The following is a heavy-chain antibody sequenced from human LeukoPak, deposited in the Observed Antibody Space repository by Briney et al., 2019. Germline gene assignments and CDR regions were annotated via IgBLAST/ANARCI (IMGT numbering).Heavy chain of an antibody. J-gene: IGHJ3*02. Sequence: SVKVSCKASGGTFSSYAISWVRQAPGQGLEWMGGIIPIFGTANYAQKFQGRVTITTDESTGTAYMELSSLRSEDTAVYYCARDRQPRRRRRESYSSSSGRFHYAFDIWGQGTMVTVSS. V-gene: IGHV1-69*05. CDR3: ARDRQPRRRRRESYSSSSGRFHYAFDI. CDR1: GGTFSSYA. CDR2: IIPIFGTA. D-gene: IGHD6-6*01.